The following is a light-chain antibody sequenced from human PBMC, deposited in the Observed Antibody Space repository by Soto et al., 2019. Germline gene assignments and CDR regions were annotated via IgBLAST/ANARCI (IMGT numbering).Light chain of an antibody. CDR1: RSTIGNNY. V-gene: IGLV1-51*01. Sequence: QSVLTQPPSVSAAPGQRVTIFCSGSRSTIGNNYVSWYQQLPGTAPILLIYDNYQRPSGIPDRFSGSKSGTSATLVITGLQTGDEADYYCGTWDSNLSNGVVFGGGTKLTVL. J-gene: IGLJ2*01. CDR2: DNY. CDR3: GTWDSNLSNGVV.